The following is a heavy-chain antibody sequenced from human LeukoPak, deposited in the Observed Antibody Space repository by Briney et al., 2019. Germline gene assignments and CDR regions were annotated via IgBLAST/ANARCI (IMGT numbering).Heavy chain of an antibody. CDR2: ISGSGGST. D-gene: IGHD3-10*01. J-gene: IGHJ4*02. Sequence: GGSLRLSCAASGFTFSDYYMSWIRQAPGKGLEWVSAISGSGGSTYYADSVKGRFTISRDNSKNTLYLQMNSLRAEDTAVYYCAKGQAYYGSGSYYNADDNFDYWGQGTLVTVSS. CDR1: GFTFSDYY. V-gene: IGHV3-23*01. CDR3: AKGQAYYGSGSYYNADDNFDY.